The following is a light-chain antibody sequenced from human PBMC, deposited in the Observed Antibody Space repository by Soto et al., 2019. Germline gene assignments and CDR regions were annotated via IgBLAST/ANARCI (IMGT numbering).Light chain of an antibody. V-gene: IGLV1-51*01. Sequence: QSVLTQPPSVSAAPGQKVTISCSGSSSNIGNNYVSWYQQLPGTAPKLLTFDNNERPSGIPDRFSGSKSGTSATLGITGLQTGDEADYYCGSWDSSLSAVVFGGGTQLTVL. CDR2: DNN. CDR3: GSWDSSLSAVV. J-gene: IGLJ2*01. CDR1: SSNIGNNY.